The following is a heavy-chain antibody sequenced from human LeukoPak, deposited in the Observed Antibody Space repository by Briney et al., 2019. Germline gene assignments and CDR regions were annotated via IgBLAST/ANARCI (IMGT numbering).Heavy chain of an antibody. Sequence: GGSLRLSCAASGFVFSGYSMHWVRQAPGKGLEWVSYISGSSRTIYYADSVKGRFTISRDNAKNSLHLQINSLRDEDTAVYYCAIRGYYDTTYAYDYHAMDVWGQGTAVTVSS. J-gene: IGHJ6*02. CDR2: ISGSSRTI. CDR3: AIRGYYDTTYAYDYHAMDV. V-gene: IGHV3-48*02. D-gene: IGHD3-22*01. CDR1: GFVFSGYS.